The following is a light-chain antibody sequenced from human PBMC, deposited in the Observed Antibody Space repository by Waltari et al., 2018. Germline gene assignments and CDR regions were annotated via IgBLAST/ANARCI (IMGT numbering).Light chain of an antibody. CDR1: SGSVSTSHY. V-gene: IGLV8-61*01. CDR3: ALYMGSGLSL. Sequence: TVVTQEPSLSVSPGGTVIFTCGLSSGSVSTSHYPIWYQQTPGQAPRMLIDNTNTRPSGVPDRFSGSILGNKAALTVTGAQADDESDYYCALYMGSGLSLFGGGTRLTVL. CDR2: NTN. J-gene: IGLJ2*01.